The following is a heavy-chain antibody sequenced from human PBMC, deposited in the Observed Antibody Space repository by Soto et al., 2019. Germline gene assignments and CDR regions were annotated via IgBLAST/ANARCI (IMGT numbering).Heavy chain of an antibody. CDR1: GYTFTGYY. J-gene: IGHJ6*02. V-gene: IGHV1-2*04. Sequence: ASVKVSCKASGYTFTGYYMHWVRQAPGQGLEWMGWINPNSGGTNYAQKFQGWVTMTRDTSISTAYMELSRLRSDDTAVYYCARDRRIAAADYYYYYGMDVWGQGTTVTVSS. CDR3: ARDRRIAAADYYYYYGMDV. CDR2: INPNSGGT. D-gene: IGHD6-13*01.